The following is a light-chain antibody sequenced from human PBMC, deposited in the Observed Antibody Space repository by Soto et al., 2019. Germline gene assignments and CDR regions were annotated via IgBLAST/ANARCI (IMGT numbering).Light chain of an antibody. CDR3: QQYGSSPYT. CDR1: QSVSSSY. CDR2: GAS. Sequence: EIVLTQSPGTLSLSPGETATLSCRASQSVSSSYLAWYQQKPDQAPRLLIYGASSMATGIPDRFSGSESGTDFTFTISRLETEELAVYYCQQYGSSPYTFGQGTKVEIK. J-gene: IGKJ2*01. V-gene: IGKV3-20*01.